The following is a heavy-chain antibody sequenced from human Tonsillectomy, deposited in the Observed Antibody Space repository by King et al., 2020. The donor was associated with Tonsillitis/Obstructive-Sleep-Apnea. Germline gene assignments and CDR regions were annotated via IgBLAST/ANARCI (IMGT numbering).Heavy chain of an antibody. D-gene: IGHD2-2*02. V-gene: IGHV3-9*01. CDR2: ISWNSGSI. J-gene: IGHJ3*02. Sequence: VQLVESGGGLVQPGRSLRLSCAASGFSFDDYAMHWVRQAPGKGLEWVSGISWNSGSIGYADSVKGRFTISRDNAKTSVYLQMNSLRAEDTALYYCVNCISVAVRTAIRGSAFDIWGQGTMVTVSS. CDR3: VNCISVAVRTAIRGSAFDI. CDR1: GFSFDDYA.